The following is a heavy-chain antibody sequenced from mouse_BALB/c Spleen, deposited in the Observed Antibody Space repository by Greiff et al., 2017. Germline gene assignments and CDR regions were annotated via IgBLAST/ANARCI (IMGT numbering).Heavy chain of an antibody. V-gene: IGHV1S56*01. D-gene: IGHD1-2*01. CDR2: IYPGNVNT. CDR1: GYTFTSYY. CDR3: ASEDSLVNYYAMDY. Sequence: VQLQQSGPELVKPGASVRISCKASGYTFTSYYIHWVKQRPGQGLEWIGWIYPGNVNTKYNEKFKGKATLTADKSSSTAYMQLSSLTSEDSAVYFCASEDSLVNYYAMDYWGQGTSVTVSS. J-gene: IGHJ4*01.